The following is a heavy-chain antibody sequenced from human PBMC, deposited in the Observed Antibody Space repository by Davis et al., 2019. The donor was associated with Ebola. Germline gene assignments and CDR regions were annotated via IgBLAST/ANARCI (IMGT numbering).Heavy chain of an antibody. D-gene: IGHD2-2*01. J-gene: IGHJ4*02. Sequence: ASVQVSCKASGGTFSSYAISWVRQAPGQGLEWMGIISPSGGSTSYAQKFQGRVTMTRDTSTSTVYMELRNLRSDDTAVYYCARGTSGSFDYWGQGTLVTVSA. CDR2: ISPSGGST. CDR1: GGTFSSYA. CDR3: ARGTSGSFDY. V-gene: IGHV1-46*01.